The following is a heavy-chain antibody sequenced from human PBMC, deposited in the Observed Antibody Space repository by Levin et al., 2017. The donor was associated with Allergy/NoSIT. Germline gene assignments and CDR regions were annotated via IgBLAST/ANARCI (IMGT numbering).Heavy chain of an antibody. CDR3: ARLPGPDVFDY. CDR1: GGSISSSSYY. Sequence: GSLRLSCTVSGGSISSSSYYWGWLRQPPGKGLEWIGSIYYSGSTYYNPSLKSRVTISVDTSKNQFSLKLSSVTAADTAVYYCARLPGPDVFDYWGQGTLVTVSS. V-gene: IGHV4-39*01. CDR2: IYYSGST. J-gene: IGHJ4*02.